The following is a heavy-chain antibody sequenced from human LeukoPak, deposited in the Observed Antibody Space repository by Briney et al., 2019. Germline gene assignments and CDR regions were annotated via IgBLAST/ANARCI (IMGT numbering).Heavy chain of an antibody. CDR1: GGSISSYY. V-gene: IGHV4-4*07. D-gene: IGHD2-15*01. J-gene: IGHJ3*02. CDR3: ARDFRCSGGSCYSDAFDI. CDR2: IYTSGST. Sequence: PSETLSLTCTVSGGSISSYYWSWIRQPAGKGLEWIGRIYTSGSTNYNPSLKSRVTMSVDTSKNQFSLKLSSVTAADTAVYYCARDFRCSGGSCYSDAFDIRGQGTMVTVSS.